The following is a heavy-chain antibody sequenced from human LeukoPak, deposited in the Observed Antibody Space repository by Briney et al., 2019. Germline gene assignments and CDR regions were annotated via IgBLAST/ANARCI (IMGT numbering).Heavy chain of an antibody. Sequence: GGSLRLSCAASGFTFSSYGMHWVRQAPGKGLEWVAVISYDGSNKYYADSVKGRFTISRDNSKNTLYLQMNSLRAEDTAVYYCAKGKVNHLGGLDYWGQGTLVTVSS. CDR3: AKGKVNHLGGLDY. J-gene: IGHJ4*02. CDR1: GFTFSSYG. CDR2: ISYDGSNK. D-gene: IGHD1-14*01. V-gene: IGHV3-30*18.